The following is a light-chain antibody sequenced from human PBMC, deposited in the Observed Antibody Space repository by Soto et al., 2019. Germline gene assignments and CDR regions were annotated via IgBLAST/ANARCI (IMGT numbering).Light chain of an antibody. V-gene: IGLV2-14*01. CDR2: EVR. Sequence: QSALTQPASVSGSPGQSITISCTGTSSDVGGYNYVSWYQQHPGKAPKLIIYEVRNRPSGISDRFSGSKSGNTASLTISGLQADDEADYYCTSYTSMSALGVFGGGTQLTVL. CDR3: TSYTSMSALGV. CDR1: SSDVGGYNY. J-gene: IGLJ3*02.